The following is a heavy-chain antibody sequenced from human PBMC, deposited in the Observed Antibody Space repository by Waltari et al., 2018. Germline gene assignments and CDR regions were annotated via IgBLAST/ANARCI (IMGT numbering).Heavy chain of an antibody. CDR2: VGPKDGET. CDR3: SRSGSDDWFDP. Sequence: EVQLLQSGAEVKKPGATVKISCKSSGYTFTDYYIHWVKKTPDKGLQWMGRVGPKDGETTEAEKFQARFTISADTSTDTVYMIMNGLRFDDTALYFCSRSGSDDWFDPWGRGTPVTVVS. CDR1: GYTFTDYY. D-gene: IGHD2-15*01. J-gene: IGHJ5*02. V-gene: IGHV1-69-2*01.